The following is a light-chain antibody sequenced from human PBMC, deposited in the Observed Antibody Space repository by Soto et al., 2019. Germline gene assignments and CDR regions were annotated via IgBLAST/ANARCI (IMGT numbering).Light chain of an antibody. J-gene: IGLJ2*01. CDR2: LNIDGSH. V-gene: IGLV4-69*01. CDR1: SGHSSYA. Sequence: QLVLTQSPSASASLGASVKLTCTLSSGHSSYAIAWHQQQPEKGPRYLMNLNIDGSHSKGDGIPDRFSGSSSGAERYLTISSRQSGDEADYYCQTWVTGIVVFGGGTKLTVL. CDR3: QTWVTGIVV.